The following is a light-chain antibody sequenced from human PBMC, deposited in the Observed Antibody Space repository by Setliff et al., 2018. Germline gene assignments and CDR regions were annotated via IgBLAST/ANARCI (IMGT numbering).Light chain of an antibody. J-gene: IGLJ2*01. V-gene: IGLV2-14*01. CDR3: SSYTSSSTVV. Sequence: QSALTQHASVSGSPGQSITISCTGTSSDVGGYNYVSWYQQHPGKAPKLMIYDVSKRPSGVSNRFSGSKSGNTASLTISGLQAEDEADYYCSSYTSSSTVVFGGGTKVTVL. CDR2: DVS. CDR1: SSDVGGYNY.